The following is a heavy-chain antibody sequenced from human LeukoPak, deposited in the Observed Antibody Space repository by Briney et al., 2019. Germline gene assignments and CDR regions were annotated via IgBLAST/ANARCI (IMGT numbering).Heavy chain of an antibody. CDR1: GFTFSNYW. V-gene: IGHV3-48*02. D-gene: IGHD5-12*01. Sequence: GGSLRLSCEASGFTFSNYWMNWVRQAPGKGLEWISYISSSSSSIYYADSVKGRFTISRDNAKNSLYLQMSSLRDEDTAVYYCARERSRSGYDYWGQGTLVTVSS. J-gene: IGHJ4*02. CDR3: ARERSRSGYDY. CDR2: ISSSSSSI.